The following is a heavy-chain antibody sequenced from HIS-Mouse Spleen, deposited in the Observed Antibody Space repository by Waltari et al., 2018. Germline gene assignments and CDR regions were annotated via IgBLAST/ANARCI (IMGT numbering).Heavy chain of an antibody. D-gene: IGHD4-17*01. V-gene: IGHV3-23*01. Sequence: EVQLLESGGGLVQPGGSLRLSCAAAGFTLGSHAMRWVSQALGRGLEWVSAFSGSGGSTSYADSVKGRFTISRDNSKNTLYLQMNSLRAEDTAVYYCAKPKVTVYFDYWGQGTLVTVSS. CDR1: GFTLGSHA. CDR3: AKPKVTVYFDY. J-gene: IGHJ4*02. CDR2: FSGSGGST.